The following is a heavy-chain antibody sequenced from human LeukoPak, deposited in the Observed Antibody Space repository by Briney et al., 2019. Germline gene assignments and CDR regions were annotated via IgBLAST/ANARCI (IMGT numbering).Heavy chain of an antibody. J-gene: IGHJ2*01. CDR2: IRGNGERT. D-gene: IGHD2-2*02. V-gene: IGHV3-23*01. CDR3: VRNGCSATNCYIFLGDWYFDL. CDR1: GFPFSSYA. Sequence: GGSLRLSCAASGFPFSSYAMGWVCQAPGKGLEWVSSIRGNGERTFYADSVKGRFTISRDNSKNTVSLQMTSLEAEDTAVYYCVRNGCSATNCYIFLGDWYFDLWGRGTLVTVSS.